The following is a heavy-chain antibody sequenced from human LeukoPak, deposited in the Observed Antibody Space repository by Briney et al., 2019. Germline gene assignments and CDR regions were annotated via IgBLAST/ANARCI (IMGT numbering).Heavy chain of an antibody. D-gene: IGHD3-3*01. Sequence: GGSLRLSCAASGFTFSSYSMNWVRQAPGKGLEWVSSISSSSSYIYYADSVKGRFTISRDNAKNSLYLQMNSLRAEDTAVYYCAKDRGSGYYNYYYGMDVWGQGTTVTVSS. V-gene: IGHV3-21*04. CDR2: ISSSSSYI. CDR3: AKDRGSGYYNYYYGMDV. CDR1: GFTFSSYS. J-gene: IGHJ6*02.